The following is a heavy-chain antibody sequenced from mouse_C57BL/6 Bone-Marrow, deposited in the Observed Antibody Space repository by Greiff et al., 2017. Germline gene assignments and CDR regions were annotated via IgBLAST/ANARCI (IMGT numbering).Heavy chain of an antibody. CDR1: GFTFSDYG. D-gene: IGHD2-4*01. V-gene: IGHV5-17*01. Sequence: EVQLVESGGGLVKPGGSLKLSCAASGFTFSDYGMHWVRQAPEKGLEWVAYISSGSSTIYYADTVKGRFTISRDNAKNTLFLQMTSPRSEDTAMYYCARGYDYDGYWYFDVWGTGTTVTVSS. CDR2: ISSGSSTI. J-gene: IGHJ1*03. CDR3: ARGYDYDGYWYFDV.